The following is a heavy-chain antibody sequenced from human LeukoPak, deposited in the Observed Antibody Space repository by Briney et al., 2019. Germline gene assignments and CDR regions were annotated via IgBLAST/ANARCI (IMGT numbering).Heavy chain of an antibody. CDR1: GGTFSSYA. Sequence: SVKVSCKASGGTFSSYAISWVRQAPGQGLEWMGGIIPIFGTASYAQKFQGRVTMTRDTSTSTVYMELSSLRSEDTAVYYCARGSRPLYSSSWYTNWFDPWGQGTLVTVSS. D-gene: IGHD6-13*01. J-gene: IGHJ5*02. CDR3: ARGSRPLYSSSWYTNWFDP. V-gene: IGHV1-69*05. CDR2: IIPIFGTA.